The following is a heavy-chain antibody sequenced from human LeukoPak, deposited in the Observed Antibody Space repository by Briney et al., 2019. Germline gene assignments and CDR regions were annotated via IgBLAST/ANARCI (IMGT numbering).Heavy chain of an antibody. D-gene: IGHD2-15*01. CDR1: GYTFTSYY. CDR3: ARDRHRSGPCDY. CDR2: INPSGGST. J-gene: IGHJ4*02. V-gene: IGHV1-46*01. Sequence: GASVKVSCKASGYTFTSYYMHWVRQAPAQGREWMGIINPSGGSTSYAQKFQGRVTMTRDTSTSTVYMELSSLRSEDTAVYYCARDRHRSGPCDYWGQGTLVTVSS.